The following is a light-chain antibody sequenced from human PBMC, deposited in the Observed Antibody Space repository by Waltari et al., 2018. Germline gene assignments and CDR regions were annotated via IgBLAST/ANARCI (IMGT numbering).Light chain of an antibody. V-gene: IGKV1-NL1*01. Sequence: DIQMTQSPSSLSASVGDRVTITCRASQDISHSLAWYQQKPGKAPKLLLSAASRLESGVPSRFSGSGSGTDYTLTISSLQPEDFATYFCQHYYTTPLTFGGGTKVEIK. CDR2: AAS. CDR1: QDISHS. J-gene: IGKJ4*01. CDR3: QHYYTTPLT.